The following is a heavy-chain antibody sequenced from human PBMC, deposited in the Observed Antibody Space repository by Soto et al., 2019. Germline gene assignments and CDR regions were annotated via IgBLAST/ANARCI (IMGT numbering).Heavy chain of an antibody. V-gene: IGHV1-69*12. D-gene: IGHD5-18*01. Sequence: QVQLVQSGAEVKKPGSSVRVSCTASGGTLRSYALSWVRQAPGQGLEWMGGIIPVLGSTNYAQKFQGRVTFDADEATRTLYMELSSLRSDDTGVYYCARSATPMARYYYGIDVWGQGTPVTVSS. J-gene: IGHJ6*02. CDR2: IIPVLGST. CDR1: GGTLRSYA. CDR3: ARSATPMARYYYGIDV.